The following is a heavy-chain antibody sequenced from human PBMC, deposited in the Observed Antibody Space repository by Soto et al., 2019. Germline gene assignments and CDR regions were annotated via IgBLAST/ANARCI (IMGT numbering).Heavy chain of an antibody. V-gene: IGHV3-30*01. CDR3: ASGPLYCSSTACRMNGMHV. CDR1: GLSFSTFG. CDR2: ISFDGSNT. J-gene: IGHJ6*02. D-gene: IGHD2-2*01. Sequence: QVQLVESGGGVVQPGRSLRLSCAASGLSFSTFGMHWVRQAPGKGLEWVAVISFDGSNTYYADSVKGRFTISRDNSKNTLYLQMNSPRADDTAVYFCASGPLYCSSTACRMNGMHVWGQGTTVTVSS.